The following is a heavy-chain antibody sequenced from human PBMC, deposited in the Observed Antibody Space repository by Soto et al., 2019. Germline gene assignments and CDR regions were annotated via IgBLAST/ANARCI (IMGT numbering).Heavy chain of an antibody. D-gene: IGHD3-9*01. J-gene: IGHJ6*02. V-gene: IGHV4-59*01. CDR1: GGSISSYY. Sequence: SETLSLTCTVSGGSISSYYWSWIRQPPGKGLEWIGYIYYSGSTNYNPSLKSRVTILVDTSKNQFSLKLSSVTAADTAVYYCARGATGYYYYGMDVWGQGTTVTVSS. CDR2: IYYSGST. CDR3: ARGATGYYYYGMDV.